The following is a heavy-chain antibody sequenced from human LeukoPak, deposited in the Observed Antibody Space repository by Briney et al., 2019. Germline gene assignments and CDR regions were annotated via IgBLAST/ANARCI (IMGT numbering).Heavy chain of an antibody. CDR3: ARQGEYYGSFDY. D-gene: IGHD3-10*01. V-gene: IGHV4-59*08. Sequence: PSETLSLTCTVSGGSISSYYWSWIRQPAGKGLEWIGYSYYSGSTHYNPSLKSRVTISVDTAKNQFSLKLSSVTAADTAVYYCARQGEYYGSFDYWGQGTLVTVSS. J-gene: IGHJ4*02. CDR1: GGSISSYY. CDR2: SYYSGST.